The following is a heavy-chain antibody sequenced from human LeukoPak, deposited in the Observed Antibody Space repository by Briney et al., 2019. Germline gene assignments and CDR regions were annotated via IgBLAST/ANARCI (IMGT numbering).Heavy chain of an antibody. J-gene: IGHJ4*02. Sequence: ASVKVSCKASGYTFTGYYMHWVRQAPGQGLEWMGWINPNSGATNYAQRFQGRVTMTKDTSITTAYMELSRLRSDDTAVYYCARVPDYIWGSYRYYFDYWGQGTLVTVSS. V-gene: IGHV1-2*02. CDR3: ARVPDYIWGSYRYYFDY. CDR2: INPNSGAT. CDR1: GYTFTGYY. D-gene: IGHD3-16*02.